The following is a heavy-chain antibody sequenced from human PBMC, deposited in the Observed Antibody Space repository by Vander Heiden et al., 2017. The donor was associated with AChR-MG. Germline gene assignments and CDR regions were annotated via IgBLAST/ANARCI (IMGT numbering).Heavy chain of an antibody. CDR3: ARGPPYSRPGLDY. V-gene: IGHV3-21*01. D-gene: IGHD6-13*01. J-gene: IGHJ4*02. Sequence: EVQLVESGGGLVKPGGSLRLSCAASGFTFSSYSMNWVRQAPGKGLEWVSSISSSSSYIYYADSVKGRFTISRDNAKNSLYLQMNSLRAEDTAVYYCARGPPYSRPGLDYWCQGPLVTVSS. CDR2: ISSSSSYI. CDR1: GFTFSSYS.